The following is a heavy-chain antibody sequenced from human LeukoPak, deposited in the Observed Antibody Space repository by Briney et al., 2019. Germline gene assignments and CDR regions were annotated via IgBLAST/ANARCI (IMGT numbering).Heavy chain of an antibody. Sequence: SETLSLTCTVSGGSIASYHWGCIRQPPGKGLELMGCIHYSGGTNYNPSLRSRLTISIDSSKNQFSLTLNSATAADTAVYYCARLGTTFDAFDLWGQGTMITVSS. D-gene: IGHD2/OR15-2a*01. CDR3: ARLGTTFDAFDL. CDR1: GGSIASYH. CDR2: IHYSGGT. J-gene: IGHJ3*01. V-gene: IGHV4-59*13.